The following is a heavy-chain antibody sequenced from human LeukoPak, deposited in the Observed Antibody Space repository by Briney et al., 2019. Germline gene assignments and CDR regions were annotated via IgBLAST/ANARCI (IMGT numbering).Heavy chain of an antibody. J-gene: IGHJ4*02. CDR2: IYHSGHT. D-gene: IGHD2/OR15-2a*01. CDR3: ARDNRGLISEYYFDY. CDR1: GGSIGSGAYY. Sequence: SETLSLTCTVSGGSIGSGAYYWTWIRQPPGKGLEWIGYIYHSGHTYYSPSLKSRATISVDRSKNQFSLKLSSVTAADTAMYYCARDNRGLISEYYFDYWGQGTLVTVSS. V-gene: IGHV4-30-2*01.